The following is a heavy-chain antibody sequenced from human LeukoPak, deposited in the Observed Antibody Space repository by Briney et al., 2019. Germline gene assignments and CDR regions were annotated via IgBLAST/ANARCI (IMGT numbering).Heavy chain of an antibody. Sequence: SETLSLTCAVYGGSFSGYYWSWIRQPPGKGLEWIGEINHSGSTNYNPSLKSRVTISVDTSKDQFSLKLGSVTAADTAVYYCARKGRYGSGSYNYYFDYWGQGALVTVSS. D-gene: IGHD3-10*01. CDR2: INHSGST. J-gene: IGHJ4*02. CDR1: GGSFSGYY. CDR3: ARKGRYGSGSYNYYFDY. V-gene: IGHV4-34*01.